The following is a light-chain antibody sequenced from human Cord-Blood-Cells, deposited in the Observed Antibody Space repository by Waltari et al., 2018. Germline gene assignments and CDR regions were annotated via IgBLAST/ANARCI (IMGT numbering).Light chain of an antibody. CDR3: QQRSNWLT. Sequence: ETVLPQSPATLSVSPGERATLSCRASQSVSSYLAWYQQKPGQAPRLLIYDASNRATGIPARFSGSESGTDFTLTISSLEPEDFAVYYCQQRSNWLTFGGGTTVEIK. V-gene: IGKV3-11*01. CDR2: DAS. CDR1: QSVSSY. J-gene: IGKJ4*01.